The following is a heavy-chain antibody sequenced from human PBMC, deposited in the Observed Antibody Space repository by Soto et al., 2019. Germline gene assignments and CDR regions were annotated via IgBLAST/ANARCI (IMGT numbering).Heavy chain of an antibody. CDR3: AKDGQFIADGFDV. V-gene: IGHV3-23*01. CDR2: LSRGGGTT. Sequence: EAQLLESGGDWAQPGGSLRLSCAASGFTFSSHGMSWVRQVPGKGLAWIAGLSRGGGTTYYADSVKGRFTISRDNSKNILDLIMNSLKVEDTALYYCAKDGQFIADGFDVWGQGTMVTVSS. D-gene: IGHD6-13*01. J-gene: IGHJ3*01. CDR1: GFTFSSHG.